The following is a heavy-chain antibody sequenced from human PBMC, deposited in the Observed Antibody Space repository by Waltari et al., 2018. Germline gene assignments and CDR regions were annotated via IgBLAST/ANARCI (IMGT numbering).Heavy chain of an antibody. CDR1: GGSFSGYY. V-gene: IGHV4-34*01. Sequence: QVQLQQWGAGLLKPSETLSLTCAVYGGSFSGYYWSWIRQPPGKGLEWIGEINHSGSTNYNPSLKSRGTISVDTSKNQFSLKLSSVTAADTAVYYCARGGNSGYDSGTPFDYWGQGTLVTVSS. CDR2: INHSGST. J-gene: IGHJ4*02. D-gene: IGHD5-12*01. CDR3: ARGGNSGYDSGTPFDY.